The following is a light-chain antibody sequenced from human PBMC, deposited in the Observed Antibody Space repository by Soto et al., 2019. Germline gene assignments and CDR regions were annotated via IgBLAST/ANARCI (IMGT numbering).Light chain of an antibody. V-gene: IGKV3-15*01. J-gene: IGKJ3*01. CDR3: QQYNNWPPW. CDR2: GAS. CDR1: QSVSSN. Sequence: EIVMTQSPATLSVSPGERATLSCRASQSVSSNLAWYQQKPGQAPRLLIYGASTRATGIPARFSGSGSGTEFTLTISSLQSEDFAVYYCQQYNNWPPWFGHGTKVDIK.